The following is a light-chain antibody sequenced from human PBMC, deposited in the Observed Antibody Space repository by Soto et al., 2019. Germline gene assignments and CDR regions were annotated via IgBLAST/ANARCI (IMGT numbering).Light chain of an antibody. CDR3: QQSFSIPLT. CDR1: QSISTY. J-gene: IGKJ4*01. Sequence: DVQLTQSPSSLSASVGDRVTITCRASQSISTYLNWYQQKPGKAPEFLIFRASNLHTGVPVRFSGSGSGTDFTLTISSLQPEDFATYYCQQSFSIPLTFGGGTKVDIK. CDR2: RAS. V-gene: IGKV1-39*01.